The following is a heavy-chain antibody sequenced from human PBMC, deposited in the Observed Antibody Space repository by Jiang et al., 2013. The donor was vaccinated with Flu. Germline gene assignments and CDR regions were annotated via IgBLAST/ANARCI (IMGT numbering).Heavy chain of an antibody. D-gene: IGHD2-15*01. V-gene: IGHV3-30-3*01. CDR2: ISYDGSNK. J-gene: IGHJ4*02. Sequence: VQLLESGGGVVQPGRSLRLSCAASGFTFSSFAMYWVRQAPGKGLESVAVISYDGSNKDYADSVKGRFTISRDNSKNTLYLQMNSLRAEDTAVYYCTRADHGGIRWNYHEYWGQGTLVTVSS. CDR1: GFTFSSFA. CDR3: TRADHGGIRWNYHEY.